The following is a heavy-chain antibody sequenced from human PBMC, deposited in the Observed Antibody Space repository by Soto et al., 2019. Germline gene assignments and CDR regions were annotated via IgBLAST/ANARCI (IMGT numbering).Heavy chain of an antibody. CDR2: ISYDGNNK. J-gene: IGHJ5*02. D-gene: IGHD3-10*01. CDR1: GFTFSGYA. Sequence: QVQLVESGGGAVQSGRSLRLSCAASGFTFSGYAMYWVRQAPGKGLECVASISYDGNNKYYAASVKGRFTISRDNSKDTLYMQMESLRDEDTAVYYCARAGHAVVRGIKTNWFDPWGQGILVTVSS. V-gene: IGHV3-30*01. CDR3: ARAGHAVVRGIKTNWFDP.